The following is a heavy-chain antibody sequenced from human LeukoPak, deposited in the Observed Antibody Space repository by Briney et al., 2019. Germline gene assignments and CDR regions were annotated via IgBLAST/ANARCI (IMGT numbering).Heavy chain of an antibody. J-gene: IGHJ4*02. CDR2: IKQDGSEK. CDR1: GFTFSSYA. V-gene: IGHV3-7*01. D-gene: IGHD6-19*01. CDR3: AKSPIAVAGTGDDY. Sequence: GGSLRLSCAASGFTFSSYAMSWVRQAPGKGLEWVADIKQDGSEKYYVDSVKGRFTISRDNAKNSLYLQMNSLRAEDTAVYYCAKSPIAVAGTGDDYWGQGTLVTVSS.